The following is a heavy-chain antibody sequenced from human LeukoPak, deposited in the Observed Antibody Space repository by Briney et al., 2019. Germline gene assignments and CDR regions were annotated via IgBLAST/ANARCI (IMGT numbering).Heavy chain of an antibody. J-gene: IGHJ6*03. Sequence: GGSLRLSCAASGFTFSSYSMNWVRQAPGKGLEWVSSISSSSSYIYYADSVKGRFAISGDNAKNSLYLQMNSLRAEDTAVYYCARENYYYYYMDVWGKGTTVTVSS. CDR2: ISSSSSYI. CDR1: GFTFSSYS. V-gene: IGHV3-21*01. CDR3: ARENYYYYYMDV.